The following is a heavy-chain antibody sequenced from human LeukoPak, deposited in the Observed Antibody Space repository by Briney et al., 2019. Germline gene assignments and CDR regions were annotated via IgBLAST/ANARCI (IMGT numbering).Heavy chain of an antibody. CDR2: ISYDGSDK. J-gene: IGHJ4*02. Sequence: PGRSLRLSCAASGFTFSHYSMHWVRQAPGKGLEWVAVISYDGSDKSYADSVKGRFTVSRDNSKNTLYLQINSLRADDTAVYYCAKVQYSDYDMNFDSWGQGTLVTVSS. CDR1: GFTFSHYS. V-gene: IGHV3-30-3*01. D-gene: IGHD5-12*01. CDR3: AKVQYSDYDMNFDS.